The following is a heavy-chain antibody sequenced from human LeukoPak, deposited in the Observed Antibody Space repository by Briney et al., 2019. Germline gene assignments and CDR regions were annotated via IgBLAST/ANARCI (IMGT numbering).Heavy chain of an antibody. V-gene: IGHV3-23*01. CDR3: AKTQGYYDC. Sequence: PGGSLRLSCAASGFTFSSYGMNWVRQAPGEGLEWVSGIGVGGTTYYADSVKGRFTISRDTSKNTLYLQMNGLRVEDTAVYYCAKTQGYYDCWGQGTLVTVSS. J-gene: IGHJ4*02. CDR2: IGVGGTT. D-gene: IGHD3-22*01. CDR1: GFTFSSYG.